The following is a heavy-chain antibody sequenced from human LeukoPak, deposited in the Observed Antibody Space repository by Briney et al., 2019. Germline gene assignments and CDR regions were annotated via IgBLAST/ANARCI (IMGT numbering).Heavy chain of an antibody. Sequence: GGSLRLFGAASGFTFSSYAMSWVRQAPGKGLEWVSTISGNGGNTYYADSVKGRFTISRDNSKNTLYLQMNSLRAEDTAVYYCAKDAGVVVTAIDYWGQGTLVTVSS. J-gene: IGHJ4*02. CDR3: AKDAGVVVTAIDY. CDR1: GFTFSSYA. V-gene: IGHV3-23*01. CDR2: ISGNGGNT. D-gene: IGHD2-21*02.